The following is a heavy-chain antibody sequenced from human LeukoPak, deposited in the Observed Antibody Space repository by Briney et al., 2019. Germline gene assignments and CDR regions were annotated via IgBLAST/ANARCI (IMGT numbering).Heavy chain of an antibody. J-gene: IGHJ4*02. CDR2: ISWNSGSI. CDR1: GFTFDDYA. CDR3: AKDLGEYYYGSGSSGGGFDY. V-gene: IGHV3-9*01. D-gene: IGHD3-10*01. Sequence: PGRSLRLSCAVSGFTFDDYAMHWVRQAPGKGLEWVSGISWNSGSIDYADSVKGRFTISRDNAKNSLYLQMNSLRAEDTALYYCAKDLGEYYYGSGSSGGGFDYWGQGTLVTVSS.